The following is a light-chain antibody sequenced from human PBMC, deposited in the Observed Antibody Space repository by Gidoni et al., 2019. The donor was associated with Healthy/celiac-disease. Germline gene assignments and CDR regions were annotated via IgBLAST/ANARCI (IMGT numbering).Light chain of an antibody. Sequence: VFTQSPATLSLSPGERATLSCRASQSVSSYLAWYQQKPGQAPRLLIYDASNRATGIPARFSGSGSGTDFTLTISSLEPEDFAVYYCQQRSNWPGTFGGXTKVEIK. V-gene: IGKV3-11*01. CDR1: QSVSSY. J-gene: IGKJ4*01. CDR3: QQRSNWPGT. CDR2: DAS.